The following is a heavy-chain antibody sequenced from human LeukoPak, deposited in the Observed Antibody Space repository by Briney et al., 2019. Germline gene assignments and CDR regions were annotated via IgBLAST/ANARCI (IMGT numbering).Heavy chain of an antibody. J-gene: IGHJ6*02. V-gene: IGHV3-13*04. CDR1: GFTSSSYD. D-gene: IGHD6-19*01. CDR2: IGTAGDT. CDR3: ARDRGGWYGMDV. Sequence: GGSLRLSCAASGFTSSSYDMHWVRQVTGKGLEWVSAIGTAGDTYYPGSVKGRFTSSRENAKNSLYLQMNSLRAGDTAVYYCARDRGGWYGMDVWGQGTTVTVSS.